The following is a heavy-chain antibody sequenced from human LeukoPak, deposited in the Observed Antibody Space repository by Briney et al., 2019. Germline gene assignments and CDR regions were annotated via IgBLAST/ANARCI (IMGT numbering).Heavy chain of an antibody. Sequence: PGGSLRLSCAASGFTLTDYTLNWVRQAPGKGLEWVSSMSGIGGFVHYADSVKGRFTISRDNARSSLFLQMTSLRAEDTAVYFCARDDYSDSPTYDNGMDVWGQGTAVTVSS. V-gene: IGHV3-21*01. D-gene: IGHD4/OR15-4a*01. CDR2: MSGIGGFV. CDR1: GFTLTDYT. J-gene: IGHJ6*02. CDR3: ARDDYSDSPTYDNGMDV.